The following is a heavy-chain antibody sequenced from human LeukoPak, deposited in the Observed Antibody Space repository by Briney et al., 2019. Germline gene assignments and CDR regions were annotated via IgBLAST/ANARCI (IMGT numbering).Heavy chain of an antibody. D-gene: IGHD6-13*01. V-gene: IGHV3-66*01. J-gene: IGHJ4*02. Sequence: PGGSLRLSCAASGFTVSSNYMSWVRQAPGKGLEWVSVIYSGGSTYYADSVKGRLTISRDNSKNTLYLQMNSLRAEDTAVYYCAKDIFTGIAAAGAIDYWGQGTLVTVSS. CDR2: IYSGGST. CDR3: AKDIFTGIAAAGAIDY. CDR1: GFTVSSNY.